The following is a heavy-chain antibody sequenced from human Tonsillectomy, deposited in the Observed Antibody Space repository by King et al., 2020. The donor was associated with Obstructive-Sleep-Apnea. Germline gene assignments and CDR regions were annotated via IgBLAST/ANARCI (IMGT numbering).Heavy chain of an antibody. J-gene: IGHJ4*02. Sequence: VQLQESGPGLVKPSETLSLTCSVSGGSLSTYYWNWVRQPPGKGMEWIGYIYYRGSTISNPSLQSRVTISVDTSKNQVSLNRSSVPAADTAVYYCARGGYYYFDYCGQGTLATVSS. V-gene: IGHV4-59*08. D-gene: IGHD3-22*01. CDR3: ARGGYYYFDY. CDR2: IYYRGST. CDR1: GGSLSTYY.